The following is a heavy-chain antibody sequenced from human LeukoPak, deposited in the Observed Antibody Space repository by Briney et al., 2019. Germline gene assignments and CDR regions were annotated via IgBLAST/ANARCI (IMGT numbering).Heavy chain of an antibody. V-gene: IGHV4-34*01. CDR2: INHSGRA. J-gene: IGHJ4*02. CDR1: GGSFSDYD. Sequence: SETLSLTCAVYGGSFSDYDWSWIRQPPGKGLEWIGEINHSGRANYNPCLKSRVTMSVDTPKNQFAQKMNSVTAADTGVYYCARGPAVATTEFDYWGQGTLVTVSS. D-gene: IGHD6-19*01. CDR3: ARGPAVATTEFDY.